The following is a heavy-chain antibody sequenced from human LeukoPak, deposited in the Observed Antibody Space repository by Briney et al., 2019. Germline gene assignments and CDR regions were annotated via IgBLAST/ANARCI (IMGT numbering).Heavy chain of an antibody. CDR3: ARSGPKVGATGRGFWFDP. CDR2: TYYRSKWYN. CDR1: GDSVSSNIAA. J-gene: IGHJ5*02. V-gene: IGHV6-1*01. D-gene: IGHD1-26*01. Sequence: SQTLSLTCAISGDSVSSNIAAWNWIRQSPSRGLEWRGRTYYRSKWYNDYAVSVKSRITINPDTSKNQFSLQLNSVTPEDTAMYYCARSGPKVGATGRGFWFDPWGQGTLVTVSS.